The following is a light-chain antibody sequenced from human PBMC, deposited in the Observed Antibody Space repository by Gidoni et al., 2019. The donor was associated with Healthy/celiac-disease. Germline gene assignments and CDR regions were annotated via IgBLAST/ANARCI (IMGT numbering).Light chain of an antibody. J-gene: IGLJ3*02. CDR3: QSYDSTVWV. CDR2: GNS. Sequence: QSVLTQPPSVSGAPGQRVTISCTGSSSNIGAGYDVHWCQQLPGTAPKLLIYGNSNRPSVVPDRFSGSKSGTSASLAITGLQAEDEADYYCQSYDSTVWVFGGGTKLTVL. CDR1: SSNIGAGYD. V-gene: IGLV1-40*01.